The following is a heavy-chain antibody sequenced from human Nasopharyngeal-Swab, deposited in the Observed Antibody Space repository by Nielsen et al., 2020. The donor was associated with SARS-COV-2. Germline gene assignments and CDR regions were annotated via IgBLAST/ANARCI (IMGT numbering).Heavy chain of an antibody. V-gene: IGHV3-7*03. J-gene: IGHJ4*02. CDR1: GFTFSSNW. CDR2: IKHDGSEQ. Sequence: GESLKISCAASGFTFSSNWMSWVRQAPGKGLEWVANIKHDGSEQYYVGSAKGRFTISRDNAKNSLFLQMNSLRAEDTAVYYCVRDRPTETMPHFEYWGLGTLVSVSS. CDR3: VRDRPTETMPHFEY. D-gene: IGHD2-2*01.